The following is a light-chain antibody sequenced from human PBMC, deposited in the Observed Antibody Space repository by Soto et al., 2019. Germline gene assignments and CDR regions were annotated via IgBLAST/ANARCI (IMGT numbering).Light chain of an antibody. CDR3: QSYDSSQGGNVV. V-gene: IGLV1-40*01. CDR1: SSNIGAGCD. Sequence: QSVLTQPPSVSGAPGQRVTISCTGSSSNIGAGCDVHWYQQLPGTAPKLPIYGNSNRPSGVPDRFSGSESGTSASLAITGLEAEDEADSYCQSYDSSQGGNVVFGAGTKLTVL. J-gene: IGLJ2*01. CDR2: GNS.